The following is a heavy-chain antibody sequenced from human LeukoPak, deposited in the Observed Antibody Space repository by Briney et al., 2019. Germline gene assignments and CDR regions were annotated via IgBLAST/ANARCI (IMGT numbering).Heavy chain of an antibody. Sequence: SVKVSCRASGGTFSSYAISWVRQAPGQGLEWMGGIIPIFGTANYAQKFQGRVTITADKSTSTAYMELSSLRSEDTAVYYCASLGYCSGGSCSYSIFDYWGQGTLVTVSS. CDR2: IIPIFGTA. J-gene: IGHJ4*02. V-gene: IGHV1-69*06. CDR1: GGTFSSYA. D-gene: IGHD2-15*01. CDR3: ASLGYCSGGSCSYSIFDY.